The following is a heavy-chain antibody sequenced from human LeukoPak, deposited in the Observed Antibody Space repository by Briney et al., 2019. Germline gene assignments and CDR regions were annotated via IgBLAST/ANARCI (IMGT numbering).Heavy chain of an antibody. V-gene: IGHV3-43*02. CDR1: GFTLDDYA. J-gene: IGHJ3*01. Sequence: GGSLRLSCAASGFTLDDYAMHWVRQAPGKGLEWVSFITGDGGSAYYADSVKGRFTISRDNSKNSLYLQMNSLRTEDTALYYCAKDMTNTCWVLWGQGTMVTVSS. D-gene: IGHD2-8*01. CDR2: ITGDGGSA. CDR3: AKDMTNTCWVL.